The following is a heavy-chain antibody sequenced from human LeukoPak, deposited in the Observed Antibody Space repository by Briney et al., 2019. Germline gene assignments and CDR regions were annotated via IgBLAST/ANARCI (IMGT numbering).Heavy chain of an antibody. CDR2: ISSGSST. CDR1: GFTVSSHY. J-gene: IGHJ4*02. CDR3: ARRRSKAYEN. Sequence: PGGSLRLSCAASGFTVSSHYMTWVRQAPGKGLEWVSLISSGSSTYYADTVKGRFTISRDNSKNTLYLQLNSLRADDTAVYYCARRRSKAYENWGQGTLVTVSS. D-gene: IGHD3-22*01. V-gene: IGHV3-53*01.